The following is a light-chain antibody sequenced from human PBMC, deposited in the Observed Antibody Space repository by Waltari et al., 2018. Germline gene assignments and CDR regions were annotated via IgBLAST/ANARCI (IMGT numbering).Light chain of an antibody. CDR3: QQSYSTPLT. Sequence: DIQMTQSPSSLSASVGDRLTITCRASQSISSYLNWYQQKPGRAPNLLIYAASTLHSGVPSRFSGSGSGTDFTLTISSLQPEDFATYYCQQSYSTPLTFDQGTKVEIK. J-gene: IGKJ1*01. V-gene: IGKV1-39*01. CDR1: QSISSY. CDR2: AAS.